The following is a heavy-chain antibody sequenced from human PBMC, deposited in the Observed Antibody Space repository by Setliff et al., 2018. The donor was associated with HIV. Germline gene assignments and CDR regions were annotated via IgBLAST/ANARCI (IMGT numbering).Heavy chain of an antibody. CDR1: GFTFSNAW. CDR3: TTDLGSGRFSWNNN. D-gene: IGHD1-26*01. Sequence: GGSLRLSCAAAGFTFSNAWMTWVRQAPGKGLEWVARIRNKKNGGTTYYAAPVEGRFTISRDDSKNTLSLQMNSLKTVDTAIYYCTTDLGSGRFSWNNNWGQGTLVTVSS. CDR2: IRNKKNGGTT. J-gene: IGHJ4*02. V-gene: IGHV3-15*01.